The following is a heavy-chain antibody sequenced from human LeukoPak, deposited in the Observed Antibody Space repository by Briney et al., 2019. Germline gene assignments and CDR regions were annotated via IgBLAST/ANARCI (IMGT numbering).Heavy chain of an antibody. V-gene: IGHV1-69*04. Sequence: SVKVSCKASGGTFSSYTISWVRQAPGQGLEWMGRIIPILGIANYTPKFQCRVTITADKSTSTAYMELSSLRSEDTAVYSCARDGYEAYYYGSGSYSNWFDPWGQGTLVTVSS. CDR2: IIPILGIA. J-gene: IGHJ5*02. CDR3: ARDGYEAYYYGSGSYSNWFDP. CDR1: GGTFSSYT. D-gene: IGHD3-10*01.